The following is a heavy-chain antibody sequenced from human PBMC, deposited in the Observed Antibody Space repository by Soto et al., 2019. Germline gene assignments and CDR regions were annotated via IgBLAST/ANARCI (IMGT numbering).Heavy chain of an antibody. J-gene: IGHJ6*02. D-gene: IGHD3-10*01. V-gene: IGHV1-69*01. CDR1: GGTFSSYA. Sequence: QVQLVQSGAEVKKPGSSVKVSCKASGGTFSSYAISWVRQAPGQGLEWMGGNIPIFGTANYAQKFQGRVTITADESTSTAYLELISLRSEDTAVYYCARNYGSGSYYTPDFWYYGMDVWGQGTTVTVSS. CDR3: ARNYGSGSYYTPDFWYYGMDV. CDR2: NIPIFGTA.